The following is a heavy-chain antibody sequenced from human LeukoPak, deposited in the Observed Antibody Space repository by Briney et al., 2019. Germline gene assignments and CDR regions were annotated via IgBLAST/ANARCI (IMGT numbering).Heavy chain of an antibody. D-gene: IGHD4-23*01. V-gene: IGHV3-74*01. CDR3: ASSSPTVVSDTYYYYAMDV. Sequence: GGSLRLSCAASVFTFSIYWMHWVRQAPGNGLVWVSRINSDGSTTTYADSVKGRFTISRDNAKNTLYLQMNSLRAEDTAVYYCASSSPTVVSDTYYYYAMDVWGQGTTVTVSS. J-gene: IGHJ6*02. CDR2: INSDGSTT. CDR1: VFTFSIYW.